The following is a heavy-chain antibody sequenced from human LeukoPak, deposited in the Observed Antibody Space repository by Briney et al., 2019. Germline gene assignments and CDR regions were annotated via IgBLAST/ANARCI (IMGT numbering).Heavy chain of an antibody. D-gene: IGHD2-8*01. CDR2: INPNSGGT. V-gene: IGHV1-2*02. J-gene: IGHJ3*02. Sequence: ASVKVSCEASGYTFTDYYLNWVRQAPGQGLEWMGWINPNSGGTNYAQKFQGRVTMTRDTSISTAYMELSRLRSDDTAVYYCAREDAGVRDAFDIWGQGTMVTVSS. CDR3: AREDAGVRDAFDI. CDR1: GYTFTDYY.